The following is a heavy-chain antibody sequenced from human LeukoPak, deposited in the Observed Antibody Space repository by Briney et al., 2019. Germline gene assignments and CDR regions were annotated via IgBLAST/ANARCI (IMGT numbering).Heavy chain of an antibody. D-gene: IGHD3-3*01. CDR3: AREIRPVVTIFGVVPTPLYYYYGMDV. J-gene: IGHJ6*02. V-gene: IGHV7-4-1*02. Sequence: ASVKVSCKASGYTFTSYAMNWVRQAPGQGLEWMGWINTNTGNPTYAQGFTGRFVFSLDTSVSTAYLQISSLKAEDTAVYYCAREIRPVVTIFGVVPTPLYYYYGMDVWGQGTTVTVSS. CDR2: INTNTGNP. CDR1: GYTFTSYA.